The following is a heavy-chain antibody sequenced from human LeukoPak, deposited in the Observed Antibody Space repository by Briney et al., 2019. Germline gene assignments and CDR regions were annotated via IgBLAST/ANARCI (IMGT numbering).Heavy chain of an antibody. CDR3: ARGEAALPHYYYYMGV. D-gene: IGHD6-13*01. J-gene: IGHJ6*03. V-gene: IGHV1-69*05. Sequence: SVKVSRKASGGTFSSYAISWVRQAPGQGLEWMGGIIPIFGTANYAQKFQGRVTITTDESTSTAYMELSSLRSEDTAVYYCARGEAALPHYYYYMGVWGKGTTVTVSS. CDR2: IIPIFGTA. CDR1: GGTFSSYA.